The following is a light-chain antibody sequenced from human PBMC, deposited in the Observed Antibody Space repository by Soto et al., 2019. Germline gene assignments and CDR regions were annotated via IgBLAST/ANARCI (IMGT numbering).Light chain of an antibody. CDR2: SAS. V-gene: IGKV1-27*01. J-gene: IGKJ1*01. Sequence: DIQMTQSPSSLSASVGDKVTITCRASQGISNYLALYQQKPGKVPTLLIYSASTLQSGVPSRFSGSGSGTAFTLTISSLQPEDVATYYCQRYDRAPWTFGQGTKVEIK. CDR3: QRYDRAPWT. CDR1: QGISNY.